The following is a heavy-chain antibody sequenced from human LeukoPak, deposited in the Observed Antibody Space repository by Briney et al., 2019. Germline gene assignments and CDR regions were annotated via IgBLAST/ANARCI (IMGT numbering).Heavy chain of an antibody. CDR2: ISSSGSAI. J-gene: IGHJ4*02. V-gene: IGHV3-48*03. CDR1: GFTFSSYE. CDR3: AKGIMHYYDSFDHSHIPRFDS. Sequence: VGSQRLSCAASGFTFSSYEMNWVRQAPGKGLEWVSYISSSGSAIYYADSVKGRFTISRDNAKNTLYLQMNSLRTEDTAVYYCAKGIMHYYDSFDHSHIPRFDSWGQGTLVTVSS. D-gene: IGHD3-22*01.